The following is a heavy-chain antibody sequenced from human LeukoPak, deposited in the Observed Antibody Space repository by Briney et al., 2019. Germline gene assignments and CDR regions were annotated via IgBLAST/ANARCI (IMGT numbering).Heavy chain of an antibody. J-gene: IGHJ4*02. CDR1: GFTFSSYG. Sequence: GGFLRLSCAASGFTFSSYGMHWVRQAPGKGLEWVAVISYDGSNKYYADSVKGRFTISRDNSKNTLYLQMNSLRAEDTAVYYCAKDDSIRFWCFDYWGQGTLVTVSS. CDR2: ISYDGSNK. D-gene: IGHD2-8*01. V-gene: IGHV3-30*18. CDR3: AKDDSIRFWCFDY.